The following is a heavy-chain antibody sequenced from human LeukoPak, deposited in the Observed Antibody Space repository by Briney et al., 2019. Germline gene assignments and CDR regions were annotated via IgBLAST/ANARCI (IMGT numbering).Heavy chain of an antibody. CDR2: ISSSGDTM. Sequence: KSGGSLRLSCAASGFSFSDYYMSWIRQAPGKGLEWVSYISSSGDTMSYADSVKGRFTISRDNAKNSLYLQMSSLRAEDAAIYYWARLMGNYASDYWGQGALVTVSS. CDR1: GFSFSDYY. CDR3: ARLMGNYASDY. D-gene: IGHD1-7*01. J-gene: IGHJ4*02. V-gene: IGHV3-11*04.